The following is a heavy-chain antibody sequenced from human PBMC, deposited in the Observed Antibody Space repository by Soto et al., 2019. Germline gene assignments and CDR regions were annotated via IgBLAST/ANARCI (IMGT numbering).Heavy chain of an antibody. D-gene: IGHD3-10*01. J-gene: IGHJ4*02. CDR2: TSNSGST. V-gene: IGHV4-31*03. CDR3: ARGGGSSEVGY. CDR1: GGSITSSGYY. Sequence: QVQLQESGPGLVKPSQTLSLTSTVSGGSITSSGYYWSWIRQHPGAGLGWIGFTSNSGSTSSNPPLDSRVTISVHTSSNPFSLNRKSVTAAVTAVYYCARGGGSSEVGYWGQGTLVTVPP.